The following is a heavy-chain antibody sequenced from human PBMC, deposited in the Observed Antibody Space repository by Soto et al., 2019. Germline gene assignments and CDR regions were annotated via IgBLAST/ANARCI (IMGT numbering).Heavy chain of an antibody. Sequence: SVNGSFMSSRCTFISYSMSWLRQAPGQGLEWMGGIIPIFGTANYAQKFQGRVTITADESTSTAYMELSSLRSEDTAGYYCARVSETAMVLPDFDYWGQGTLVTVSS. V-gene: IGHV1-69*13. CDR3: ARVSETAMVLPDFDY. CDR2: IIPIFGTA. CDR1: RCTFISYS. D-gene: IGHD5-18*01. J-gene: IGHJ4*02.